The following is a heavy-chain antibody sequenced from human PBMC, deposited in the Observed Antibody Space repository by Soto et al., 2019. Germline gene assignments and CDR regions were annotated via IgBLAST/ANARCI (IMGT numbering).Heavy chain of an antibody. J-gene: IGHJ4*02. V-gene: IGHV3-30-3*01. CDR3: ARVRNRGYYYDLRSLCDY. D-gene: IGHD3-22*01. CDR2: ISYDGSNK. Sequence: GGSLRLSCAASGFTFSSYAMHWVRQAPGKGLEWVAVISYDGSNKYYADSVKGRFTISRDNSKNTLYLQMNSLRAEDTAVYYCARVRNRGYYYDLRSLCDYWGQGTLVTVSS. CDR1: GFTFSSYA.